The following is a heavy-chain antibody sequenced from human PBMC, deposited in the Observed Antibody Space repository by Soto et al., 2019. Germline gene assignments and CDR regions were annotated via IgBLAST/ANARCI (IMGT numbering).Heavy chain of an antibody. D-gene: IGHD6-13*01. V-gene: IGHV1-18*01. CDR2: ISVHNGHT. J-gene: IGHJ4*02. Sequence: QPQLMQSGAEVKKPGASVRVSCKASGYSFTSYGITWVRQTPGQGLEWMGWISVHNGHTDYPQKFQGRLTMTKDTSTSTAYMELTSLRSDDTAVYYCARGRGVSSWYETPHYFDSWGQGTLVTVSS. CDR1: GYSFTSYG. CDR3: ARGRGVSSWYETPHYFDS.